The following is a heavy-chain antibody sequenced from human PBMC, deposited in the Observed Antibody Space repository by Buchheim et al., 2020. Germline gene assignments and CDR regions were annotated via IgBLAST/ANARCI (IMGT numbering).Heavy chain of an antibody. V-gene: IGHV3-74*01. CDR1: GFTLSNYW. D-gene: IGHD1-26*01. Sequence: EVRLVESGGSLVQPGGSLRLSCAASGFTLSNYWMHCIRQAPGKGLEWVSRINIEGPGTRYADSVKGRFTISRNSAKHTFLLQMDSLRAEDTALYGCARSSSYGGYDNWGQGTL. CDR2: INIEGPGT. J-gene: IGHJ4*02. CDR3: ARSSSYGGYDN.